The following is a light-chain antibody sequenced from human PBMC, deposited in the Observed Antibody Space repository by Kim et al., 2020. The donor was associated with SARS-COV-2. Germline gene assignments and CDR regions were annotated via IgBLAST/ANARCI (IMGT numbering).Light chain of an antibody. V-gene: IGLV3-1*01. CDR3: QAWDSSTAYV. J-gene: IGLJ1*01. CDR2: QDR. Sequence: TACITCYGDNLGNKYACWYQQQPGQSTVLLIYQDRKRPSGIPERFSGSNSGNTATLTISGTQAMDEADYYCQAWDSSTAYVFGTGTKVTVL. CDR1: NLGNKY.